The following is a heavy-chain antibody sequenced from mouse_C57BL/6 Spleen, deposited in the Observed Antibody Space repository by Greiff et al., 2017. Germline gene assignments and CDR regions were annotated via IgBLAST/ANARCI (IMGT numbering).Heavy chain of an antibody. Sequence: QVQLQQSGPELVKPGASVKISCKASGYAFSSSWMNWVKQRPGKGLEWIGRIYPGDGDTNYNGKFKGKATLTAEKSSSTAYMQLSSLTSEDSAVYFCARSGTPYYAMDYWGQGTSVTVSS. V-gene: IGHV1-82*01. CDR3: ARSGTPYYAMDY. CDR1: GYAFSSSW. J-gene: IGHJ4*01. CDR2: IYPGDGDT. D-gene: IGHD3-1*01.